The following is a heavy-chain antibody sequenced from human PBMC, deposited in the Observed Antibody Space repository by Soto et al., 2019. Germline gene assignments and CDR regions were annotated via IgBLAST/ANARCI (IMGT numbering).Heavy chain of an antibody. CDR2: INHSGST. V-gene: IGHV4-34*01. D-gene: IGHD3-10*01. J-gene: IGHJ5*02. CDR3: ASRGSGSYYRRGDYRWFDP. CDR1: GGSFSGYY. Sequence: PSETLSLTCAVYGGSFSGYYWSWIRQPPGKGLEWIGEINHSGSTNYNPSLKSRVTISVDTSKNQFSLKLSSVTVADTAVYYCASRGSGSYYRRGDYRWFDPWGQGTLVTVSS.